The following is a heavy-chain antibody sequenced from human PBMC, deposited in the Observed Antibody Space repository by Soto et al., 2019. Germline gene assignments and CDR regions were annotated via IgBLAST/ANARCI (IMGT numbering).Heavy chain of an antibody. V-gene: IGHV4-34*01. Sequence: SETLSLTCAVYGGSFSGYYWSWIRQPPGKGLEWIGEIKHSGSTNYNPSLKSRVTISVDTSKNQFSLKLSSVTAADTAVYYCARENXGGNFTRDYWGQGTLVTVSS. CDR1: GGSFSGYY. D-gene: IGHD2-21*02. CDR3: ARENXGGNFTRDY. CDR2: IKHSGST. J-gene: IGHJ4*02.